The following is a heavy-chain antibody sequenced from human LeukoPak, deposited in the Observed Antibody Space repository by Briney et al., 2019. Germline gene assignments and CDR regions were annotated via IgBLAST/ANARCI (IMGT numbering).Heavy chain of an antibody. CDR3: ARDDLQGKMVRGVLDC. CDR1: GFTFSSYA. Sequence: PGRSLRLSCAASGFTFSSYAMHWVRQAPGKGLEWVAVISDDGSNKYYADSVKGRFTISRDNSKNTLYLQIDSLRAEDTAVFYCARDDLQGKMVRGVLDCWGQGTQVTVSS. CDR2: ISDDGSNK. V-gene: IGHV3-30*01. J-gene: IGHJ4*02. D-gene: IGHD3-10*01.